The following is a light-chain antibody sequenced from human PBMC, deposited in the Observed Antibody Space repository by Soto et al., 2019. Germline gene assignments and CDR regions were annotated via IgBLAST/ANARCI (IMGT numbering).Light chain of an antibody. Sequence: EIVMTQSPATLSVSPGERATLCCRASQSVGSNLTWYQQKPGQAPSLLISGASTRATGIPARFSGSGSGTEFTLTISSLQSEDFAVYYCQQYIDWPETFGQGTKVEIK. V-gene: IGKV3D-15*01. CDR3: QQYIDWPET. CDR1: QSVGSN. CDR2: GAS. J-gene: IGKJ2*01.